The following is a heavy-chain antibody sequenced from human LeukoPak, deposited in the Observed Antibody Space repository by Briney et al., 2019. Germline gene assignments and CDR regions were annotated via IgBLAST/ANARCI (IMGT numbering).Heavy chain of an antibody. V-gene: IGHV4-4*07. CDR1: GGSISSYY. CDR3: ARDPPPMTTVTTYYYYGMDV. D-gene: IGHD4-17*01. J-gene: IGHJ6*02. Sequence: SETLSLTCTVSGGSISSYYWSWIRQPAGKGLEWIGRIYTSGSTNYNPSLKGRVTMSVDTSKNQFSLKLSSVTAADTAVYYCARDPPPMTTVTTYYYYGMDVWGQGTTVTVSS. CDR2: IYTSGST.